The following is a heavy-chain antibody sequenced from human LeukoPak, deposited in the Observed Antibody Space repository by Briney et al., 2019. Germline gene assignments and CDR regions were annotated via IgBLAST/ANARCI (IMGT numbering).Heavy chain of an antibody. D-gene: IGHD2-15*01. V-gene: IGHV4-59*01. Sequence: SETLSLTCAVYGGSFSGYYWSWIRQPPGKGLEWIGYIYYSGSTNYNPSLKSRVTISVDTSKNQFSLKLSSVTAADTAVYYCARDVVVAATDAIYYYYGMDVWGQGTTVTVSS. CDR3: ARDVVVAATDAIYYYYGMDV. CDR1: GGSFSGYY. CDR2: IYYSGST. J-gene: IGHJ6*02.